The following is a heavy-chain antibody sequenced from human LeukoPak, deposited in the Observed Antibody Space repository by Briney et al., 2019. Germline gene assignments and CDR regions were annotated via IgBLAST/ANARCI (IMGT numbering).Heavy chain of an antibody. D-gene: IGHD2-2*01. J-gene: IGHJ6*02. V-gene: IGHV4-61*01. CDR1: GGSVSSESYY. Sequence: PSETLSLTCTVSGGSVSSESYYWSWIRQPPGKGLEWIGYIYYSGSTNYNPSLKSRVTISVDTSKNQFSLKLSSVTAADTAVYYCARDQAKPSLPMDVWGQGTTVTVSS. CDR2: IYYSGST. CDR3: ARDQAKPSLPMDV.